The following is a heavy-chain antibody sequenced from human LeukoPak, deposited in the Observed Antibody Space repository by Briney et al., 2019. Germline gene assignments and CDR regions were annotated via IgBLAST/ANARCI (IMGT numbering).Heavy chain of an antibody. Sequence: PGGSLRLSCAASGLIFDNYVMSWVRQAPGKGLEWVSGISATGYTPYYADSVKGRFTISRGNSKNTLHLQMDSLRAEDTAVYYCATISGGQQLVPDNWFDPWGQGTLVTVSS. D-gene: IGHD6-13*01. V-gene: IGHV3-23*01. CDR1: GLIFDNYV. CDR2: ISATGYTP. J-gene: IGHJ5*02. CDR3: ATISGGQQLVPDNWFDP.